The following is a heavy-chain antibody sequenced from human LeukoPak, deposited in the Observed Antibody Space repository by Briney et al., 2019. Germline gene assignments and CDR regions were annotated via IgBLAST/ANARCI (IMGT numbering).Heavy chain of an antibody. Sequence: GASVKVSCKASGYTFTSYAMHWVRQAPGQRLEWMGWINAGNGNTKYSQKFQGRVTMTRNTSISTAYMELSSLRSEDTAVYYCARAVVPADRYYYYGMDVWGQGTTVTVSS. D-gene: IGHD2-2*01. CDR1: GYTFTSYA. J-gene: IGHJ6*02. CDR2: INAGNGNT. V-gene: IGHV1-3*01. CDR3: ARAVVPADRYYYYGMDV.